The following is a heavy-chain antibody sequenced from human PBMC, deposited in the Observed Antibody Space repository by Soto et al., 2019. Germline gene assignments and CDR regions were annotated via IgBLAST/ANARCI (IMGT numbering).Heavy chain of an antibody. V-gene: IGHV3-30-3*01. CDR2: ISYDGSNK. CDR1: GFTFSSYA. CDR3: ARDGWGHNYFDY. Sequence: QVQLVESGGGVVQPGRSLRLSCAASGFTFSSYAMHWVRQAPGKGLEWVAVISYDGSNKYYADSVKGRFTISRDNSKNTLYLQMNSLRAEDTAVYYCARDGWGHNYFDYWGQGTLVTVSS. D-gene: IGHD1-26*01. J-gene: IGHJ4*02.